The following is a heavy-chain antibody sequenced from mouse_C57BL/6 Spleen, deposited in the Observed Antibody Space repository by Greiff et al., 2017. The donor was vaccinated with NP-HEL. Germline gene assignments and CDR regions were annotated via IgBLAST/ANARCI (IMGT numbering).Heavy chain of an antibody. V-gene: IGHV1-80*01. D-gene: IGHD3-2*02. CDR2: IYPGDGDT. J-gene: IGHJ3*01. Sequence: VKLQESGAELVKPGASVKISCKASGYAFSSYWMNWVKQRPGKGLEWIGQIYPGDGDTNYNGKFKGKATLTADKSSSTAYMQLSSLTSEDSAVYFCARMAQARRAWFAYWGQGTLVTVSA. CDR3: ARMAQARRAWFAY. CDR1: GYAFSSYW.